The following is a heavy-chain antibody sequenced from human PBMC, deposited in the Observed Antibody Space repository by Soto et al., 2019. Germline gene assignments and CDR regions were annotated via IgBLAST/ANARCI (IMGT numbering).Heavy chain of an antibody. CDR3: ARRGRGSYYDY. Sequence: EVQLLESGGGLVQPGGSLRLSCAASGFTFSSYAMRWVRQAPVKGLEWVSAISGSGGSTYYADSVKGRFTISRDNSKNTRYLQMTGLRAAATAVSYCARRGRGSYYDYWGQGTRVTVSS. D-gene: IGHD3-16*01. CDR2: ISGSGGST. J-gene: IGHJ4*02. V-gene: IGHV3-23*01. CDR1: GFTFSSYA.